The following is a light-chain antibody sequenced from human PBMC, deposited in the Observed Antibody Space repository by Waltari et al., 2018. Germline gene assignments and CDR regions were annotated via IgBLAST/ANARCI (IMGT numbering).Light chain of an antibody. J-gene: IGLJ1*01. Sequence: QSALTQPASVSGSPGQSITISCTGTSRDVGGYDYVSWYQHHPGKAPKLMIYEVNNRPSGVSNRFSGSKSGNTASLTISGLQAEDEADYYCNSYTSIYSYVFGTGTKVTVL. CDR3: NSYTSIYSYV. CDR2: EVN. CDR1: SRDVGGYDY. V-gene: IGLV2-14*01.